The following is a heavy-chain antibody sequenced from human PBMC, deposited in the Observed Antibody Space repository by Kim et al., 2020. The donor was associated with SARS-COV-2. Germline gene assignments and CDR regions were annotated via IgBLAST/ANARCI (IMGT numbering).Heavy chain of an antibody. J-gene: IGHJ4*02. CDR3: ARHYTSFGVLTPYQTDY. CDR1: GYSFSYYW. Sequence: GESLKISCKTSGYSFSYYWIAWVRQMPGKGLEWMGIIYPGDSDTRYSPSFESQVTISADMSTDTAYLQWSSLKPSDTATYFCARHYTSFGVLTPYQTDYWGQGTLVTVPS. CDR2: IYPGDSDT. D-gene: IGHD3-3*01. V-gene: IGHV5-51*01.